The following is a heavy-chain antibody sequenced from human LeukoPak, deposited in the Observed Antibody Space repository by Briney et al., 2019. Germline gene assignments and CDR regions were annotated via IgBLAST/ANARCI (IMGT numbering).Heavy chain of an antibody. J-gene: IGHJ6*02. Sequence: ASVKVSCKVYGYTLTELSMRWVRQAPGKGLEWMGGFDPEDGETIYAQKFQGRVTMTEDTSTDTAYMELSSLRSEDTAVYYCATGRIAAPSYYYYGMDVWGQGTTVTVSS. CDR3: ATGRIAAPSYYYYGMDV. CDR1: GYTLTELS. D-gene: IGHD6-13*01. CDR2: FDPEDGET. V-gene: IGHV1-24*01.